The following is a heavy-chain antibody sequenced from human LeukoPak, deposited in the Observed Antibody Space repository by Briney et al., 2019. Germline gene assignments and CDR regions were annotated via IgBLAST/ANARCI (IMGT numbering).Heavy chain of an antibody. CDR3: ARETIEAFDV. Sequence: ASVKVSCKTSGYSFSTYGISWVRQAPGQGLEWMGWISAYNGNTNYAQKFQGRVTMTTDTSTGTAHLEMRSLRPDDTAVYYCARETIEAFDVWGQGTMVTVSS. J-gene: IGHJ3*01. D-gene: IGHD4/OR15-4a*01. CDR2: ISAYNGNT. CDR1: GYSFSTYG. V-gene: IGHV1-18*01.